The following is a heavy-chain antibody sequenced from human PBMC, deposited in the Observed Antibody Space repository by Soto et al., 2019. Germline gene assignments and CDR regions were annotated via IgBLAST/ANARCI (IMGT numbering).Heavy chain of an antibody. J-gene: IGHJ4*02. D-gene: IGHD2-15*01. CDR1: GFTFSGYG. Sequence: QVQLVESGGGVAQPGRSLGLSCAASGFTFSGYGMHWVRQAPGKGLEWVAVISYDGRDKYYADSVKVRFTIFRDNSKNTLYLQMNSLRAEDTAVYYCAKDRGYCNGGSCYSADYWGQGILVTASS. V-gene: IGHV3-30*18. CDR2: ISYDGRDK. CDR3: AKDRGYCNGGSCYSADY.